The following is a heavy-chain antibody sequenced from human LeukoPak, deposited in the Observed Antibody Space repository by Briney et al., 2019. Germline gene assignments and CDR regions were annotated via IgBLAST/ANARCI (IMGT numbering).Heavy chain of an antibody. D-gene: IGHD5-12*01. CDR3: ARGRVGYSYDFDY. CDR1: GGSISSYY. Sequence: PSETLSLACTVSGGSISSYYWSWIRQPPGKGLEWIGYIYYSGSTNYNPSLKSRVTISVDTSKNQFSLKLSSVTAADTAVYYCARGRVGYSYDFDYWGQGTLVTVSS. CDR2: IYYSGST. J-gene: IGHJ4*02. V-gene: IGHV4-59*01.